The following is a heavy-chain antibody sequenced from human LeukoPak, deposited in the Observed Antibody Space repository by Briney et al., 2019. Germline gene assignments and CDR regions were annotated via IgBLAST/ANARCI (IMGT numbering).Heavy chain of an antibody. CDR1: GGTFSSYA. CDR3: AREVGRLYYFDY. D-gene: IGHD1-26*01. V-gene: IGHV1-69*04. CDR2: IIPILGIA. J-gene: IGHJ4*02. Sequence: SVKVSCKASGGTFSSYAISWVRQAPGQGLEWMGRIIPILGIANYAQKFQGRVTITADKSTGTAYMELSSLRSEDTAVYYCAREVGRLYYFDYWGQGTLVTVSS.